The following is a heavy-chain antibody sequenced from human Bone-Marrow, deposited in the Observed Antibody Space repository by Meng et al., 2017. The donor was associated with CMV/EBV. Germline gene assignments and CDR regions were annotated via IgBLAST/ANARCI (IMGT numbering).Heavy chain of an antibody. J-gene: IGHJ6*02. CDR3: ARDKPQWTNYYYGMDV. D-gene: IGHD1-14*01. Sequence: GESLKISCAASGFTFSSYAMSWVRQAPGKGLEWVSVISGSGGSTYYADSVKGRFTISRDNSKNTLYLQMNSLRAEDTAVYYCARDKPQWTNYYYGMDVWGQGTTVTGSS. V-gene: IGHV3-23*01. CDR2: ISGSGGST. CDR1: GFTFSSYA.